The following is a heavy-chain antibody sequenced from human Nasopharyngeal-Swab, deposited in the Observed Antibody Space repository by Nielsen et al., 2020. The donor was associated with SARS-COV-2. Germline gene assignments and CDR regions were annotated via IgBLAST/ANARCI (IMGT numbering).Heavy chain of an antibody. Sequence: LSLTCAASGFTFRSYSMNWVRQAPGKGLEWVSYISSSSSTIYYADSVKGRFTISRDNAKNSLYLQMNSLRDEDTAVYYCARGGRWDDSTEWDYYYYGMDVRGQGTTVTVSS. CDR2: ISSSSSTI. CDR3: ARGGRWDDSTEWDYYYYGMDV. V-gene: IGHV3-48*02. D-gene: IGHD3-22*01. J-gene: IGHJ6*02. CDR1: GFTFRSYS.